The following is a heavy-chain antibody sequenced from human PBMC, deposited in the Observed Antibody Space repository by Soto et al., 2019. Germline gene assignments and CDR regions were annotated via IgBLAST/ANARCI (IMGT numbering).Heavy chain of an antibody. Sequence: QLQLQESGPGLVKPSETLSLTCTVSGGSISSSSYYWGWIRQPPGKGLEWIGSSYYSGSTYYNPSLKSRVSRSVDTSKNQFSLKLSSVTAADTAVYYCARRVTSYYYYMDVWGKGTTVTVSS. J-gene: IGHJ6*03. CDR2: SYYSGST. D-gene: IGHD2-21*02. CDR3: ARRVTSYYYYMDV. CDR1: GGSISSSSYY. V-gene: IGHV4-39*01.